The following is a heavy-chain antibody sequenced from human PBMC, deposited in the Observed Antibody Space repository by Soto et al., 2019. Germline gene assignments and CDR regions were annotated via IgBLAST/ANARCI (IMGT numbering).Heavy chain of an antibody. CDR1: GFTFSNYA. CDR3: AKNQPSWATRAPFDY. V-gene: IGHV3-23*01. J-gene: IGHJ4*02. D-gene: IGHD2-2*01. CDR2: ISGGSGDST. Sequence: EAQLLESGGGLVQPGGSLRLSCAASGFTFSNYAMNWVRQAPGKGLEWVSGISGGSGDSTFYADSVKGRFTISRDNSKITLHLQINSLRTEDTAVYYCAKNQPSWATRAPFDYWGQGTLVTVSS.